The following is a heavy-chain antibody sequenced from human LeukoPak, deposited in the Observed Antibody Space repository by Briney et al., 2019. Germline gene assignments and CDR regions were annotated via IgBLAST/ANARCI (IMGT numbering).Heavy chain of an antibody. CDR1: GYTFTSYG. CDR3: ARARLSTSYYYDSSGYYKGTFDY. CDR2: ISAYNGNT. J-gene: IGHJ4*02. V-gene: IGHV1-18*01. D-gene: IGHD3-22*01. Sequence: GASVKVSCKASGYTFTSYGISWVRQAPGQGLEWMGWISAYNGNTNYARKLQGRVTMTTDTSTSTAYMELRSLRSDDTAVYYCARARLSTSYYYDSSGYYKGTFDYWGQGTLVTVSS.